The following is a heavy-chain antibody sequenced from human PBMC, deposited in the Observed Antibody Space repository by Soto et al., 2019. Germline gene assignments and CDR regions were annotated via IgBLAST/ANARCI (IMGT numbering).Heavy chain of an antibody. V-gene: IGHV4-39*02. D-gene: IGHD6-6*01. J-gene: IGHJ4*02. Sequence: QRQLQESGPGLVKPSETLSLTCTVSGGSISSSSYYWGWIRQPPGKGLEWIGSIYYSGSTYYNPSLKSRVTIPVDTSKNQFSLKLSSVTAADTAVYYCARDAEIYSSSRYFDYWGQGTLVTVSS. CDR3: ARDAEIYSSSRYFDY. CDR2: IYYSGST. CDR1: GGSISSSSYY.